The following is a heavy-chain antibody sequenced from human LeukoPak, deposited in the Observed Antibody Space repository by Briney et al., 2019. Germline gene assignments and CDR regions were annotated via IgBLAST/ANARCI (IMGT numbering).Heavy chain of an antibody. J-gene: IGHJ4*02. CDR1: GGSFSGYY. Sequence: PSETLSLTCAVYGGSFSGYYWSWIRQPPGKGLEWIGEINHSGSTNYNPSLKSRVTISVDTSKNQFSLKLSSVTAADTAVYYCARDRGGGYDYCFDYWGQGTLVTVSS. D-gene: IGHD5-12*01. CDR2: INHSGST. CDR3: ARDRGGGYDYCFDY. V-gene: IGHV4-34*01.